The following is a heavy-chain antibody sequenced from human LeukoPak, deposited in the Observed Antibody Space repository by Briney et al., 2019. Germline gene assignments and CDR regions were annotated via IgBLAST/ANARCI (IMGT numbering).Heavy chain of an antibody. CDR1: GLTFSSYG. CDR2: IRYDGSNK. CDR3: AKASGLLWFGEFGYFDY. V-gene: IGHV3-30*02. Sequence: PGGSLRLSCAASGLTFSSYGMHWVRQAPGKGLEWVACIRYDGSNKYYADSVKGRFTISRDNSKNTLYLQMNSLRAEDTAVYYCAKASGLLWFGEFGYFDYWGQGTLVTVSS. J-gene: IGHJ4*02. D-gene: IGHD3-10*01.